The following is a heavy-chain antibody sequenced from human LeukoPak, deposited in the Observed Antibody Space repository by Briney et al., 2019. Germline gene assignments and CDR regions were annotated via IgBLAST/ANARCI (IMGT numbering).Heavy chain of an antibody. CDR1: GFSFSSYW. CDR3: ARDHAFSYYYYYMDV. V-gene: IGHV3-7*01. CDR2: IRQDESER. D-gene: IGHD3-3*01. J-gene: IGHJ6*03. Sequence: GGSLRLSCEGSGFSFSSYWMTWVRQLPGKGPEWVANIRQDESERYFADSVKGRFTISRDNAKKSLYLQMNSLRAEDTAVYYCARDHAFSYYYYYMDVWGKGTTVTISS.